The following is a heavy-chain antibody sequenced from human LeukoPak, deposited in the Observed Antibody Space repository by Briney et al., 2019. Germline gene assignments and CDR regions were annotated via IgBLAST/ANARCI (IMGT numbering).Heavy chain of an antibody. CDR2: IYPGDSDT. CDR1: GYSFTSYW. D-gene: IGHD6-13*01. V-gene: IGHV5-51*01. CDR3: ARRRTSAKYSSSWEVYYFDY. J-gene: IGHJ4*02. Sequence: GESLKISCKGSGYSFTSYWIGWVRQMPGKGLEWMGIIYPGDSDTRYSPSFQGQVTISADKSISTAYLQWSSLKASDTAMYYCARRRTSAKYSSSWEVYYFDYWGQGTLVTVSS.